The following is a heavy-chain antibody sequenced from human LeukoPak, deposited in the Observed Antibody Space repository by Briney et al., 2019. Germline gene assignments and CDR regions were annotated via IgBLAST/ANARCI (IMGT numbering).Heavy chain of an antibody. J-gene: IGHJ3*02. Sequence: SETLSLTCTVSGGSISSYYLNWIRQPPGKGLEWIGYIYYSGSTNYNPSLKSRVTISVDTSKHQFSLKVSSVTAADTAVYYCARNLYCSSTSCYLTGAFDIWGQGTMVTVSS. CDR1: GGSISSYY. D-gene: IGHD2-2*01. CDR2: IYYSGST. V-gene: IGHV4-59*01. CDR3: ARNLYCSSTSCYLTGAFDI.